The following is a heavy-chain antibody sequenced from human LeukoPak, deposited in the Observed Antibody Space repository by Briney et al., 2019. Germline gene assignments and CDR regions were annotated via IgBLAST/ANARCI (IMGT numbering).Heavy chain of an antibody. CDR2: MNPNSGNT. CDR3: ARSHHYDFWSGYAFDP. Sequence: GASVKVSCKASGYTFTSYDINWVRQATGQGLEWMGWMNPNSGNTGYAQKFQGRVTITRNTSISTAYMELSSLRSEDTAVYYCARSHHYDFWSGYAFDPWGQGTLVTVSS. CDR1: GYTFTSYD. D-gene: IGHD3-3*01. J-gene: IGHJ5*02. V-gene: IGHV1-8*03.